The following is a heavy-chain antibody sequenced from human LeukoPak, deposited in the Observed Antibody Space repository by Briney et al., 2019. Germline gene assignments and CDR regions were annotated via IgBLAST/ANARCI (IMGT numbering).Heavy chain of an antibody. Sequence: GGSLRLTCAASGFTFSSYWMHWVRQAPGKGLVWVSRIDNDGSSTSSADSVKGRFTMSRDNAKNTLYLQMNSLRAEDTAVYYCARGRLGYYFDYWGQGTLVTVSS. J-gene: IGHJ4*02. V-gene: IGHV3-74*01. CDR2: IDNDGSST. CDR1: GFTFSSYW. CDR3: ARGRLGYYFDY. D-gene: IGHD3-16*01.